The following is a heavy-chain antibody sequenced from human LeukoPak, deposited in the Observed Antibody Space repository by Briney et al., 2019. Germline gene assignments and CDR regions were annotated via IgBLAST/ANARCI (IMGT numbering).Heavy chain of an antibody. CDR1: GGAIARYY. CDR3: AKWTEGGAFDS. Sequence: SLGGTVSGGAIARYYGGWVRLNPGKGLEFIGYIFYTGSTNYNPSLKSRVTISVDTSKNQFSLKLSSVTAAGTAVYYCAKWTEGGAFDSWGQGTMLIVSS. V-gene: IGHV4-59*01. CDR2: IFYTGST. J-gene: IGHJ3*01. D-gene: IGHD1-26*01.